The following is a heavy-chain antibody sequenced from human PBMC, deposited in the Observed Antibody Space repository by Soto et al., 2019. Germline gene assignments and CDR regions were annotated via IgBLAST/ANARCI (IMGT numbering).Heavy chain of an antibody. CDR3: ARDPNGDYLCAFDF. J-gene: IGHJ3*01. V-gene: IGHV3-23*01. Sequence: EVQLFEPGGGLVQPGGSLRLSCAASGFTFSSFFMSWVRQAPGKGLDWVAGIGANGGGTYYADSVKGRFIISRDKSKNTLYLQMNSLRDEDTAVYYCARDPNGDYLCAFDFWGQKTMVTVS. CDR2: IGANGGGT. CDR1: GFTFSSFF. D-gene: IGHD4-17*01.